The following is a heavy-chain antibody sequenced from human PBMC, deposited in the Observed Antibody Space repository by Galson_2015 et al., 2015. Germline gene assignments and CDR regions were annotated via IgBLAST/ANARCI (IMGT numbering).Heavy chain of an antibody. J-gene: IGHJ4*02. D-gene: IGHD4-23*01. CDR2: ISGSGGST. Sequence: SLRLSCAASGFTFSSYAMSWVRQAPGKGLEWVSAISGSGGSTYYADSVKGRFTISRDNSKNTLYLQMNGLRAEDTAVYYCAKDGYSLPFIDYWGQGTLVTVSS. V-gene: IGHV3-23*01. CDR1: GFTFSSYA. CDR3: AKDGYSLPFIDY.